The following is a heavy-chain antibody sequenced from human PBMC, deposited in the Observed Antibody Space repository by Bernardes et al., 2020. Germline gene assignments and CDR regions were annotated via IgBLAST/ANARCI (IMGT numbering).Heavy chain of an antibody. CDR3: ARDSRHGYDYGSGACDI. CDR2: ISSSGTTI. CDR1: GFTFSNYE. J-gene: IGHJ3*02. D-gene: IGHD5-18*01. Sequence: GGSLRLSCAASGFTFSNYEMNWVRQAPGKGLEWVSYISSSGTTIYYADSVKGRFTIPRDNADNSLFLQMHSLRAGDTAIYYCARDSRHGYDYGSGACDIWCQGTLATVSS. V-gene: IGHV3-48*03.